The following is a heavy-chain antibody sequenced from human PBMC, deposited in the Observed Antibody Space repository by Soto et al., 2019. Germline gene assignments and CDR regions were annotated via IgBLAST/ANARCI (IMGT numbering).Heavy chain of an antibody. J-gene: IGHJ4*02. Sequence: GGSLSLSCAASGFTFSSYWMHWFRQDAGEGLLWVSSIKTDGTVTQYADSVKGRFTVSRANAENTLYLHRNSLRAEDTAVYYCAKKLSWGKCDYWGQGALVTVSS. V-gene: IGHV3-74*03. CDR2: IKTDGTVT. D-gene: IGHD3-16*01. CDR3: AKKLSWGKCDY. CDR1: GFTFSSYW.